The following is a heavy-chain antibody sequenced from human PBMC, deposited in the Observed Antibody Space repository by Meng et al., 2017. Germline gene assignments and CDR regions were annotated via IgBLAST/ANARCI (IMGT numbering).Heavy chain of an antibody. V-gene: IGHV3-53*02. J-gene: IGHJ4*02. CDR1: GFSVTNNI. Sequence: VQMVGMVYGLHRPGGSLRFHCPPSGFSVTNNIMGWVSQAPVKGLGCVSVISSGGSTYYAESVKGRFSSSRDNSKNTLYLQMNSLRAEDTAVYFCARDSSSGWYHNYWGQGTLVTVSS. CDR3: ARDSSSGWYHNY. D-gene: IGHD6-19*01. CDR2: ISSGGST.